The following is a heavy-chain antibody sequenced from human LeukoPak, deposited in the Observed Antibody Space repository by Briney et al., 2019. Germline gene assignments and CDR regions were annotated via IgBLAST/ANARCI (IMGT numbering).Heavy chain of an antibody. V-gene: IGHV1-24*01. J-gene: IGHJ1*01. CDR3: ATVSYYYASSGHHGYFQN. CDR1: GYTLTELS. CDR2: FDPEEGET. D-gene: IGHD3-22*01. Sequence: ASVKVSCKLSGYTLTELSIHKVRQAPGKGLEWMGGFDPEEGETIYAQRFQGRVTMTEDTSTDTAYMELSSLRSEDAAVYYCATVSYYYASSGHHGYFQNWGQGTLVTVSS.